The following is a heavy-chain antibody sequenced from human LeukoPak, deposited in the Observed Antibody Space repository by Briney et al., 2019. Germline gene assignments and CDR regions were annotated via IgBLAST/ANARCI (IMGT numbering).Heavy chain of an antibody. CDR3: AKGADIVVVPAAIVPTYFDY. V-gene: IGHV3-21*04. Sequence: GGSLRLSCAASGFTFSSYSMNWVRQAPGKGLEWVSSISSSSSYIYYADSVKGRFTISRDNSKNTLYLQMNSLRAEDTAVYYCAKGADIVVVPAAIVPTYFDYWGQGILVTVSS. CDR1: GFTFSSYS. J-gene: IGHJ4*02. CDR2: ISSSSSYI. D-gene: IGHD2-2*01.